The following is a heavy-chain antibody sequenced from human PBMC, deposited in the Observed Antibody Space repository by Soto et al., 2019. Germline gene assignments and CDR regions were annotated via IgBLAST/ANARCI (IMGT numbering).Heavy chain of an antibody. D-gene: IGHD7-27*01. CDR3: ARDTGDGTFDF. J-gene: IGHJ4*02. V-gene: IGHV1-3*01. CDR1: GYTFSSYA. Sequence: ASVKVSCKASGYTFSSYAMHWVRQAPGQRLGWMGWINAGYGNTKSSQKFQDRVTISRDTSASTAYMELTSLRSEDTAVYYCARDTGDGTFDFWGQGTLVTVSS. CDR2: INAGYGNT.